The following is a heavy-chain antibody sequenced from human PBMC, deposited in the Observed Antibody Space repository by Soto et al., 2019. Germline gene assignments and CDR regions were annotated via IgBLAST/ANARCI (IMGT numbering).Heavy chain of an antibody. CDR1: GFTFTTYA. D-gene: IGHD4-17*01. Sequence: EVQLLESGGGLVQPGGSLRLSCTASGFTFTTYAMSWVRQPPGKGLEWVSGISSSGDIPYYADSVKGRFTISRDQSKKTVYLQMNSLRAEDTALYYCAKVNSIVGDGDHDYWGQGTLVSVSS. CDR2: ISSSGDIP. CDR3: AKVNSIVGDGDHDY. V-gene: IGHV3-23*01. J-gene: IGHJ4*02.